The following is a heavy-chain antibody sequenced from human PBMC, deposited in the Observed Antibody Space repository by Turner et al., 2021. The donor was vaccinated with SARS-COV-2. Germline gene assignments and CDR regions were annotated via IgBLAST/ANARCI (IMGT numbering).Heavy chain of an antibody. Sequence: QVQLVQSGAEGKKPGSPVTVSCTASGGTFSSYAISWVRQAPGQVLEWMGVIIPIFCTANYAQKFQGRVTITADKSTSTAYMELSSLRFEDTAVYYCARGATLVRGVIENLYYYYYGMDVWGQGTTVTVSS. J-gene: IGHJ6*02. V-gene: IGHV1-69*06. CDR2: IIPIFCTA. D-gene: IGHD3-10*01. CDR3: ARGATLVRGVIENLYYYYYGMDV. CDR1: GGTFSSYA.